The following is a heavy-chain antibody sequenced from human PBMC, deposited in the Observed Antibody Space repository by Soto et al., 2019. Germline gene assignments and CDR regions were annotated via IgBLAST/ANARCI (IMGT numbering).Heavy chain of an antibody. CDR1: GYTFTSYG. V-gene: IGHV1-18*01. CDR2: ISAYNGNT. Sequence: ASVKVSCKASGYTFTSYGVSWVRLAPGQGLEWMGWISAYNGNTNYAQKLQGRVTMTTDTSTSTAYMELRSLRSDDTAVYYCARVPAAASIYNWFDPWGQGTLVTVSS. CDR3: ARVPAAASIYNWFDP. J-gene: IGHJ5*02. D-gene: IGHD2-2*01.